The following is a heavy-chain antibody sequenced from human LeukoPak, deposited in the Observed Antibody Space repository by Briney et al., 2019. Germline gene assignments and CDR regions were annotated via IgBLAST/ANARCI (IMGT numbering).Heavy chain of an antibody. Sequence: SSETLSLNCSVSGGSVSGYYWSWIRQPPGKGLEWIGYIYYSGSINYNPSLKNRVTISVDTSKNQFSLKLSSVTAADTAVYYCARGYTSGWSNWFDPWGQGTLVTVSS. V-gene: IGHV4-59*02. CDR3: ARGYTSGWSNWFDP. CDR2: IYYSGSI. CDR1: GGSVSGYY. J-gene: IGHJ5*02. D-gene: IGHD6-13*01.